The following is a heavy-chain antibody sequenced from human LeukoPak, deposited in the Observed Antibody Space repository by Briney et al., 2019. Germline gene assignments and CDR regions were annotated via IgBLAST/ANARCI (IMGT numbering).Heavy chain of an antibody. CDR2: IRYDGSNK. Sequence: AGGSLRLSCAASGFTFSSYGVHWVRQAPGKGLEWVAFIRYDGSNKYYADSVKGRFTISRDNSKNTLYLQMNSLRAEDTAVYYCAKDFRHNDVLLWFGETIGSYFDYWGQGTLVTVSS. CDR3: AKDFRHNDVLLWFGETIGSYFDY. CDR1: GFTFSSYG. J-gene: IGHJ4*02. D-gene: IGHD3-10*01. V-gene: IGHV3-30*02.